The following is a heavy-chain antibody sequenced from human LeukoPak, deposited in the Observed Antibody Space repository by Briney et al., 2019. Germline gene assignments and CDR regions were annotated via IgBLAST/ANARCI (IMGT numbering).Heavy chain of an antibody. Sequence: SETLSLTCTVSGGSISSSSYYWGWIRQPPGKGLEWIGSIYYTGSTYYNPSLKSRVTISVDTSKNQFSLKLSSVTAADTAVYYCATPEGGLPMVNQDGAFDIWGQGTMVTGSS. V-gene: IGHV4-39*01. D-gene: IGHD4-23*01. CDR1: GGSISSSSYY. J-gene: IGHJ3*02. CDR3: ATPEGGLPMVNQDGAFDI. CDR2: IYYTGST.